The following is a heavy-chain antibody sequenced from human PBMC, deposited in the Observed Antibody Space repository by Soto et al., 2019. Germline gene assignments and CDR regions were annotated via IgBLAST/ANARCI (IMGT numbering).Heavy chain of an antibody. CDR2: ISTSGSTI. D-gene: IGHD2-2*01. CDR1: GFPFSGYY. V-gene: IGHV3-11*01. Sequence: GGSLSLSCAASGFPFSGYYMSWIRQAPGKGLEWVSYISTSGSTIYYADSVKGRFTISRDNAEKSLYLQMNSLRAEDTAVYYCARPYCATTSCPDNWGQGTLVTVSS. CDR3: ARPYCATTSCPDN. J-gene: IGHJ4*02.